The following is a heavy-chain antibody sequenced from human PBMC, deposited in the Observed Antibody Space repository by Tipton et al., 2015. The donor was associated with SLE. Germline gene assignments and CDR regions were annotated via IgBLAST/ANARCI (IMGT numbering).Heavy chain of an antibody. CDR2: IYYSGST. Sequence: TLSLTCTVSGGSISSYYWSWIRQPPGKGLEWIGYIYYSGSTYYNPSLKSRVTISVDTSKNQFSLKLSSVTAADTAVYYCARAQDTSFDYWGQGTLVTVSS. V-gene: IGHV4-30-4*01. D-gene: IGHD2-15*01. CDR3: ARAQDTSFDY. CDR1: GGSISSYY. J-gene: IGHJ4*02.